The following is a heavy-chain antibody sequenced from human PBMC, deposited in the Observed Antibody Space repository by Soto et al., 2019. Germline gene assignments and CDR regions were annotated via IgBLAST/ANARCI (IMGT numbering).Heavy chain of an antibody. Sequence: EVQLVESGGGLDKPGGSLRLSCAASGFTFSSYSMNWVRQAPGKGLEWVSSISSSSSYIYYADSVKGRFTISRDNAKNSLYLQMNSLRAEDTAVYYSARDQELPPAYYYYMDVWGKGTTVTVSS. J-gene: IGHJ6*03. CDR3: ARDQELPPAYYYYMDV. CDR2: ISSSSSYI. D-gene: IGHD1-7*01. V-gene: IGHV3-21*01. CDR1: GFTFSSYS.